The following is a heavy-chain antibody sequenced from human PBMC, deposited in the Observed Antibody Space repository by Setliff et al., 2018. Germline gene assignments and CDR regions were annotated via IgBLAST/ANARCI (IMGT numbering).Heavy chain of an antibody. J-gene: IGHJ4*02. CDR1: GYTFTNHY. Sequence: ASVKVSCKASGYTFTNHYMHWVRQAPGQGLEWVGWISAYNGDTNYAQKFQGRVTMTTDTPTSTAYMELRSLRSDDTAVYYCARGPPDFVVVPAAAKFDYWGQGTLVTVSS. CDR3: ARGPPDFVVVPAAAKFDY. V-gene: IGHV1-18*04. D-gene: IGHD2-2*01. CDR2: ISAYNGDT.